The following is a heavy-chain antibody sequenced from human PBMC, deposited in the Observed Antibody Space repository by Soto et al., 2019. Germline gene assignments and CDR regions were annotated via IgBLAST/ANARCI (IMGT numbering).Heavy chain of an antibody. CDR1: GGSISSYY. CDR2: IYYSGST. CDR3: ARDRGNIVVVPAAIRANKNWFDP. Sequence: SETLSLTXTVAGGSISSYYWSWFRPPPGKGLEWIGDIYYSGSTNYNPSLKSRVTISVDTSKNQLSLKLSSVTAADTAVYYCARDRGNIVVVPAAIRANKNWFDPWGQGTLVTVSS. D-gene: IGHD2-2*02. J-gene: IGHJ5*02. V-gene: IGHV4-59*12.